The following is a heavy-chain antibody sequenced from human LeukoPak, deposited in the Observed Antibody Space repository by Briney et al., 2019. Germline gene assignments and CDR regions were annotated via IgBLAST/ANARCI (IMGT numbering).Heavy chain of an antibody. V-gene: IGHV7-4-1*04. D-gene: IGHD5-18*01. CDR3: ARGWPVVHNTEMEGGDY. CDR1: GYTFNGYY. J-gene: IGHJ4*02. CDR2: INTNTGNP. Sequence: GASVKVSCKSSGYTFNGYYMHWVRQAPGQGLEWMGWINTNTGNPTYAQGFTGRFVFSLDTSVSMAHLQISGLKAEDTAVYYCARGWPVVHNTEMEGGDYWGQGTLVTVSS.